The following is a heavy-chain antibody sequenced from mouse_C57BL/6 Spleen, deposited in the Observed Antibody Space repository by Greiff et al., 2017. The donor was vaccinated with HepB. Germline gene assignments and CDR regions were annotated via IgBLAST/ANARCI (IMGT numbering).Heavy chain of an antibody. CDR2: INPKNGGT. CDR1: GYTFTDYY. CDR3: ARDYYGSSRLDF. J-gene: IGHJ2*01. Sequence: EVQLQQSGPELVKPGASVKISCKASGYTFTDYYMNWVKQSPGKSLEWIGDINPKNGGTSYNQKFKGKATLTVDKSSSTAYMELRSLTSEDSAVYYCARDYYGSSRLDFWGKGTTLTVSS. D-gene: IGHD1-1*01. V-gene: IGHV1-26*01.